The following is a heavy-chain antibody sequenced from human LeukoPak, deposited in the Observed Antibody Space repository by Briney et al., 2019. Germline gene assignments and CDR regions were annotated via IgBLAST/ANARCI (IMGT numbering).Heavy chain of an antibody. V-gene: IGHV3-30*03. CDR1: GFTFSSYG. J-gene: IGHJ4*02. CDR3: ARGNGFPYYFDY. D-gene: IGHD2-8*01. Sequence: EPGGSLRLSCAASGFTFSSYGMHWVRQAPGKGLEWVAGISYDGSNKYYADFVKGRFTISRDNSKNTMYMQMNSLRAEDTAVYYCARGNGFPYYFDYWGRGTLVTVSS. CDR2: ISYDGSNK.